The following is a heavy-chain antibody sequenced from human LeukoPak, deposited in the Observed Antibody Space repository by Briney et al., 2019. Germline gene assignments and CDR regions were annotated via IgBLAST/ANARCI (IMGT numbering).Heavy chain of an antibody. CDR2: ISYDGSDK. D-gene: IGHD2-8*01. J-gene: IGHJ4*02. CDR1: GFTFSSYG. V-gene: IGHV3-30*18. Sequence: PGGSLRLSCAASGFTFSSYGMHWVRQAPGKGLEWVAVISYDGSDKYYADSVKGRFTISRDNFKNTLYLQMNSLRAEDTAVYYCAKDPARYCTNGVCWKYYFDYWGQGTLVTVSS. CDR3: AKDPARYCTNGVCWKYYFDY.